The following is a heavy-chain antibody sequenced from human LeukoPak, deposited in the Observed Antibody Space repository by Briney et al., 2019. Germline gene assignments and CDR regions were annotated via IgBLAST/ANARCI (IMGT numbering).Heavy chain of an antibody. Sequence: SETLSLTCTVSGGSISSYYWSWIRQPPGKGLEWIGYIYYSGSTNYNPSLKSRVTISVDTSKNQFSLKLSSVTAADTAVYYCARLTRGYSYESSDYWAREPWSPSPQ. CDR3: ARLTRGYSYESSDY. V-gene: IGHV4-59*01. CDR1: GGSISSYY. CDR2: IYYSGST. J-gene: IGHJ4*02. D-gene: IGHD5-18*01.